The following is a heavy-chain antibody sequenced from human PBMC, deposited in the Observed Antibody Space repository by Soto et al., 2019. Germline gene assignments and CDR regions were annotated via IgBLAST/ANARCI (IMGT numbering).Heavy chain of an antibody. Sequence: VGSLRLSCAASGFTVSSNYMSWVRQAPGKGLEWVSLIYSGGSTYYADSVKGRFTISRDNSKNTLYLQMNSLRAEDTAVYYCARESSSSQVFGYWGQGTLVTVSS. J-gene: IGHJ4*02. CDR2: IYSGGST. CDR3: ARESSSSQVFGY. D-gene: IGHD6-6*01. CDR1: GFTVSSNY. V-gene: IGHV3-66*01.